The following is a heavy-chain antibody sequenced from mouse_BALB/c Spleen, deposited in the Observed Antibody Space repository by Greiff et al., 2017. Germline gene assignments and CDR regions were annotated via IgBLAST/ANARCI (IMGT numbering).Heavy chain of an antibody. CDR3: ASGTARATAFAY. J-gene: IGHJ3*01. CDR1: GYTFTSYW. CDR2: INPSNGRT. Sequence: VQLQQSGAELVKPGASVKLSCKASGYTFTSYWMHWVKQRPGQGLEWIGEINPSNGRTNYNEKFKSKATLTVDKSSSTAYMQLSSLTSEDSAVYYCASGTARATAFAYWGQGTLVTVSA. D-gene: IGHD3-2*01. V-gene: IGHV1S81*02.